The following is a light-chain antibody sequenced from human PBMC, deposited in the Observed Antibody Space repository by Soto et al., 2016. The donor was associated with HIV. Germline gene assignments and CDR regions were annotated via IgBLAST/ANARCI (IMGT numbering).Light chain of an antibody. CDR1: QAISNY. Sequence: DIQLTQSPSFLSASVGDRVTITCRASQAISNYLAWYQKKPGKPPNLLIYDASTLESGVPSRFSGGGFGTEFALTISSLQPEDFATYYCQQLKSYPLTFGGGTKLEIK. J-gene: IGKJ4*01. CDR2: DAS. V-gene: IGKV1-9*01. CDR3: QQLKSYPLT.